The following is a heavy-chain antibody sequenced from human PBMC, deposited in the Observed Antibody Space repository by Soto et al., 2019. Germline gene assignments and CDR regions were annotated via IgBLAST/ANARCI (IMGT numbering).Heavy chain of an antibody. Sequence: QVQLQQSGPGLVKPSQTLSLTCTVSGDSISSDYYHWNWIRQSPGKGLEWIGYIHHSGSILYNPSYKSRVTISVDTSKNQLSLHLTSVTAADTAVYFCAREDDGGDSLDVWGQGTTVTVSS. CDR1: GDSISSDYYH. J-gene: IGHJ6*02. CDR3: AREDDGGDSLDV. CDR2: IHHSGSI. V-gene: IGHV4-30-4*08. D-gene: IGHD2-21*02.